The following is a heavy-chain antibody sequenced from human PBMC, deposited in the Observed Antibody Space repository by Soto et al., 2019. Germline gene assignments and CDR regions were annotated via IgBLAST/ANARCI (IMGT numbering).Heavy chain of an antibody. CDR1: VYTFTSYG. CDR3: ARSGYYDSSGYFGDY. V-gene: IGHV1-18*01. CDR2: ISAYNGNT. J-gene: IGHJ4*02. D-gene: IGHD3-22*01. Sequence: GASVTVCCKASVYTFTSYGISWVRQAPGQGLEWMGWISAYNGNTNYAQKLQGRVTMTTDTSTSTAYMELRSMRSDDTAVYYCARSGYYDSSGYFGDYWGQGTLVTVSS.